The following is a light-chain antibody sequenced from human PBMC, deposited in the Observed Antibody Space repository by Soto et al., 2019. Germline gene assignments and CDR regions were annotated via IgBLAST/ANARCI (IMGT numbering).Light chain of an antibody. V-gene: IGLV2-14*01. CDR1: SSDVGGYNY. J-gene: IGLJ2*01. CDR3: SSYTGSSTYVV. Sequence: QSALTQPASVSGSTGRSITISCTGASSDVGGYNYVSWYQQRPGKAPKLMIYDVNNRPSGVSNRFSGSKSGNTASLTISGLQAEDEADYYCSSYTGSSTYVVFGGGTKLTVL. CDR2: DVN.